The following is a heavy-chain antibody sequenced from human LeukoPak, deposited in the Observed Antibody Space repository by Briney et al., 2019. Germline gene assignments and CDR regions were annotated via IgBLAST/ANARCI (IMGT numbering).Heavy chain of an antibody. V-gene: IGHV3-30-3*01. J-gene: IGHJ3*02. Sequence: PGRSLRLSCAASGFTFSSYAMHWVRQAPGKGLEWVAVISYDGSNKYYADSVKGRFTISRDNSKNTLYLQMNSLRAEDTAVYYCARTSSRPIWGQGTMVTVSS. CDR3: ARTSSRPI. CDR1: GFTFSSYA. D-gene: IGHD6-13*01. CDR2: ISYDGSNK.